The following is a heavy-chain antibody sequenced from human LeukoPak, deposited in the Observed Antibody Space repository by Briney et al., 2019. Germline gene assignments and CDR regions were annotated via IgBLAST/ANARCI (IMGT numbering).Heavy chain of an antibody. D-gene: IGHD1-26*01. CDR1: GFTFSSYA. CDR3: AKETLGAPYFDS. Sequence: PGGSLRLSCAASGFTFSSYAMSWVRQAPGKGLEWVSAISGSGGSTYYADSVKGRFTISRDNAKNSLYLQISSLRAEDTALYYCAKETLGAPYFDSWGQGTLVTVSS. V-gene: IGHV3-23*01. CDR2: ISGSGGST. J-gene: IGHJ4*02.